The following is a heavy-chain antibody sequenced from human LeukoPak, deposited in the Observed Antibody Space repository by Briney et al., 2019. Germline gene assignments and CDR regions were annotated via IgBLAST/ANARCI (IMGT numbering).Heavy chain of an antibody. CDR2: IYSSGST. J-gene: IGHJ4*02. CDR1: GVTVSSNY. V-gene: IGHV3-66*01. CDR3: ARDSSGIAADYFDY. D-gene: IGHD6-25*01. Sequence: GGSLRLSCAASGVTVSSNYMSWVRQAPGKGLEWVSVIYSSGSTYYADSVKGRFTISRDNSKNTLYLQMNSLRAEDTAVYYCARDSSGIAADYFDYWGQGTLVTVSS.